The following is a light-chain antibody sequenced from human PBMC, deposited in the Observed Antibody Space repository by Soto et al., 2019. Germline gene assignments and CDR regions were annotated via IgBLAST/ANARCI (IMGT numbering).Light chain of an antibody. Sequence: QSALTQPPSASGSPGQSVTISCTGTKNDVGFYDFVSWYQHHPGKAPRLIIYEVVQRPSGVPDRFSGSKSGNTASLTVSGLQAADEADYFCKSYAGSNTYVFGRGPKPTVL. CDR1: KNDVGFYDF. V-gene: IGLV2-8*01. CDR2: EVV. CDR3: KSYAGSNTYV. J-gene: IGLJ1*01.